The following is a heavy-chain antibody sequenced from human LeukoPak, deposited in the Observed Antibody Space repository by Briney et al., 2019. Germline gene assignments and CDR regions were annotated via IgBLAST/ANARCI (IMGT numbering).Heavy chain of an antibody. D-gene: IGHD3-10*01. Sequence: ASVKVSCKASGYTFTTYDINWVRQATGQGLEWMGWINPNSGGTNYAQKFQGRVTMTRDTSISTAYMELSRLRSDDTAVYYCARDGFGELLSYYYYYMDVWGKGTTVTISS. CDR1: GYTFTTYD. J-gene: IGHJ6*03. V-gene: IGHV1-2*02. CDR3: ARDGFGELLSYYYYYMDV. CDR2: INPNSGGT.